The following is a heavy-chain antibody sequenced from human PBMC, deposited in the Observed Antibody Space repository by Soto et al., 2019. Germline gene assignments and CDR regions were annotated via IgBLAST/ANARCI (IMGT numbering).Heavy chain of an antibody. D-gene: IGHD4-17*01. CDR3: ARGITTVTTLDY. Sequence: QLQLQESGSGLVKPSQTLSLTCAVSGGSISSGGYSWSWIRQPPGKGLEWIGDIYHSGSTYYNPSLKSRVTISLDRSKKQFSLKLSSVTAAETAVYYCARGITTVTTLDYWGQGTLVTVSS. CDR1: GGSISSGGYS. V-gene: IGHV4-30-2*01. J-gene: IGHJ4*02. CDR2: IYHSGST.